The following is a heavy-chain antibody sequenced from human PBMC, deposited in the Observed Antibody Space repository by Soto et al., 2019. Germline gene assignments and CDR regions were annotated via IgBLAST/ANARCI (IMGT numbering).Heavy chain of an antibody. Sequence: SETLSLTCSVSGDSISNLDYFWAWIRQPPGQALEYIGYIYKSATTYYNPSFGSRVAISVDTSKSQFSLNVTSVTAADTAVYFCARGRYCLTGRCFPNWFESWGQGALVTVSS. D-gene: IGHD7-27*01. V-gene: IGHV4-30-4*01. CDR2: IYKSATT. J-gene: IGHJ5*01. CDR1: GDSISNLDYF. CDR3: ARGRYCLTGRCFPNWFES.